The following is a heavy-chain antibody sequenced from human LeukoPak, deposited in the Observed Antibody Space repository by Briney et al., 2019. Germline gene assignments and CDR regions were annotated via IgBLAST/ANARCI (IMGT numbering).Heavy chain of an antibody. CDR3: ARCSRSSTDCYSAFDI. CDR1: GFSFDDYG. D-gene: IGHD2-2*02. Sequence: GGSLRLSCEASGFSFDDYGMSWVRQSAGKGLEWVSAITNWNGGSTGYADSVRGRFTISRDNAKNSLYLQMNSLRAEDTALYYCARCSRSSTDCYSAFDIWGQGTMVTVSS. V-gene: IGHV3-20*04. J-gene: IGHJ3*02. CDR2: ITNWNGGST.